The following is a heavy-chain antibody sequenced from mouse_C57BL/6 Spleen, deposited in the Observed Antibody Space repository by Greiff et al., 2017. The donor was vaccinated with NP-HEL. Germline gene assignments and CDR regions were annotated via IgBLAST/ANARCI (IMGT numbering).Heavy chain of an antibody. Sequence: EVKLVESGGDLVKPGGSLKLSCAASGFTFSSYGMSWVRQTPDKRLEWVATISSGGSYTYYPDSVKGRFTISRDNAKNTLYLQLSSLKSEDTAMYYCARQESLAGTHGHYYAMDYWGQGTSVTVSS. J-gene: IGHJ4*01. CDR2: ISSGGSYT. D-gene: IGHD4-1*01. CDR3: ARQESLAGTHGHYYAMDY. CDR1: GFTFSSYG. V-gene: IGHV5-6*01.